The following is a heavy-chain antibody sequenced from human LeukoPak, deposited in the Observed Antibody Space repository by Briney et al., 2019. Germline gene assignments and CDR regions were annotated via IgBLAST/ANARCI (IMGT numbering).Heavy chain of an antibody. J-gene: IGHJ6*03. D-gene: IGHD6-13*01. CDR1: GGTFSSYA. CDR3: ASKIAAAGNPGYYYYYMDV. CDR2: IIPIFGTA. Sequence: GASVKVSCKASGGTFSSYAISWVRHAPGQGLEWMGGIIPIFGTANYAQKFQGRVTITTDESTSTAYMELSSLRSEDTAVYYCASKIAAAGNPGYYYYYMDVWGKGTTVTVSS. V-gene: IGHV1-69*05.